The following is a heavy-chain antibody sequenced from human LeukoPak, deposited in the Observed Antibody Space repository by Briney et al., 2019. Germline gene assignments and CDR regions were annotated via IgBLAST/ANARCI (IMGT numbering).Heavy chain of an antibody. V-gene: IGHV4-34*01. CDR1: GGSFSGYY. Sequence: SETLSLTCAVYGGSFSGYYWSWIRRPPGKGLEWIGEINHSGSTNYNPSLKSRVTISVDTSKNQFSLKLSSVTAADTAVYYCARPGKYYYDSWGQGTLVTVSS. CDR2: INHSGST. J-gene: IGHJ4*02. CDR3: ARPGKYYYDS. D-gene: IGHD3-22*01.